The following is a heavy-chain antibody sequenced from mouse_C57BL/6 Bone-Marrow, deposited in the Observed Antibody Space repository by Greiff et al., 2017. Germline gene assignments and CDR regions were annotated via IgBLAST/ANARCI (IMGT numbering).Heavy chain of an antibody. CDR1: GFTFSSYT. D-gene: IGHD2-1*01. CDR3: ARETYGNLAWFAY. CDR2: ISGGGGNT. J-gene: IGHJ3*01. V-gene: IGHV5-9*01. Sequence: EVMLVESGGGLVKPGGSLKLSCAASGFTFSSYTMSWVRQTPEKRLEWVATISGGGGNTYYPDSVKGRFTISRDNAKNTLYLQLSSLRSEDTALYYCARETYGNLAWFAYWGQGTLVTVSA.